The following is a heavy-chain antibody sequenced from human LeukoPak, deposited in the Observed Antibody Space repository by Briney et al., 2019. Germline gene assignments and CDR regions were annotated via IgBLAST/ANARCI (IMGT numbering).Heavy chain of an antibody. CDR2: ISAYNGNT. D-gene: IGHD3-3*01. CDR1: GYTFTSYG. V-gene: IGHV1-18*01. Sequence: GASVKVSCKASGYTFTSYGISWVRQAPGQGLEWMGWISAYNGNTNYAQKLQGRVTMTTDTSTSTAYMELRSLRSDDTAVYYCARDVPSPYDFWNGPTLWGFDYWGQGTLVTVSS. J-gene: IGHJ4*02. CDR3: ARDVPSPYDFWNGPTLWGFDY.